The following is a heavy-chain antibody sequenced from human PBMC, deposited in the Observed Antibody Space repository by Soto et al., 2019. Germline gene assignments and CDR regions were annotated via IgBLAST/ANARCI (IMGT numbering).Heavy chain of an antibody. J-gene: IGHJ6*02. Sequence: SETLSLTCTVSGGSISSYYWSWIRQPPGKGLEWIGYIYYSGSTNYNPSLKSRVTISVDTSKNQFSLKLSSVTAADTAVYYCARDLTYYYDSRDYYYGMDVWGQGTTVTASS. CDR2: IYYSGST. CDR1: GGSISSYY. V-gene: IGHV4-59*01. CDR3: ARDLTYYYDSRDYYYGMDV. D-gene: IGHD3-22*01.